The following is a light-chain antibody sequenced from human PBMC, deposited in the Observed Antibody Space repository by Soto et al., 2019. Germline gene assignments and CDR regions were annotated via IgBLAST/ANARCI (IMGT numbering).Light chain of an antibody. CDR3: HQSQSWPRT. CDR2: QTS. J-gene: IGKJ1*01. CDR1: QYINTR. V-gene: IGKV3-11*01. Sequence: EIVLTQSPATLSSFPGDRVTLTCRASQYINTRLAWYQHRPGQAPRLLIYQTSLRDAGIPSRFSASGSGTDFTLTISDVQPEDFALYYCHQSQSWPRTFGQGTKVDI.